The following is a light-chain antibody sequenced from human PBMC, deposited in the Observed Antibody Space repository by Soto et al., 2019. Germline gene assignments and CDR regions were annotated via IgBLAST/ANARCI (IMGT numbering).Light chain of an antibody. CDR1: QSISSW. CDR2: KAS. Sequence: DIQMTQSPSTLSASVGDRVTINCRASQSISSWLAWYQQKPGKAPKLLIYKASSLESGVPSRFSGSASRTEFTLTISSLHPDDFATYYCQQYNSYPFTFGPGTKVDI. V-gene: IGKV1-5*03. J-gene: IGKJ3*01. CDR3: QQYNSYPFT.